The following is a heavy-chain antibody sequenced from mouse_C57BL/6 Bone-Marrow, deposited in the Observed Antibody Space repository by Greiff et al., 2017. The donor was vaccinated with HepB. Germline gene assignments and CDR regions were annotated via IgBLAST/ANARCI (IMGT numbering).Heavy chain of an antibody. CDR2: ILPSIGRT. V-gene: IGHV15-2*01. D-gene: IGHD1-1*01. J-gene: IGHJ4*01. Sequence: VQLQQSGSELRSPGSSVKLSCKDFDSEVFPIAYMSWVRQKPGHGFEWIGGILPSIGRTIYGEKFEDKATLDADTLSNTAYLELNSLTSEDSAIYYCARGAYYGNYAMDYWGQGTSVTVSS. CDR1: DSEVFPIAY. CDR3: ARGAYYGNYAMDY.